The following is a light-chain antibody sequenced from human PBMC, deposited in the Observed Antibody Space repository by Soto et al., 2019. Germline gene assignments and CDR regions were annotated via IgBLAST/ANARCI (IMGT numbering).Light chain of an antibody. CDR2: DVS. J-gene: IGLJ1*01. Sequence: SVLTQPRSVSGSPGQSVTLSCTGTSSDVGGYDYVSWYQQHPDKAPKLIIYDVSRRPSGVPDRFSGSKSDNTASLTISGLQAEDDADYYCCSYAGNSRVFGTGTKVTVL. V-gene: IGLV2-11*01. CDR1: SSDVGGYDY. CDR3: CSYAGNSRV.